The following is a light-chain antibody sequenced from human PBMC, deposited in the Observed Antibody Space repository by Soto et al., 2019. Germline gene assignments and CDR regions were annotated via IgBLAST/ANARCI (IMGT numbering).Light chain of an antibody. V-gene: IGKV2-28*01. CDR1: QSLLHSKGYIY. J-gene: IGKJ4*01. Sequence: DIVMTQSPLSLSVTPGEPASISCRSSQSLLHSKGYIYLDWYLQKPGQSPQLLIYLGSNRASGVPGRFSGSGSGTDFTLKISRVEAEDVGVDYCMQALQIPMTFGGGTKVEI. CDR2: LGS. CDR3: MQALQIPMT.